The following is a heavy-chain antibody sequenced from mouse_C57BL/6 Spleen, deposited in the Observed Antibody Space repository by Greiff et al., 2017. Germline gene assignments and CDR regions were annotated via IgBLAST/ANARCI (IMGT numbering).Heavy chain of an antibody. J-gene: IGHJ2*01. V-gene: IGHV1-52*01. CDR3: ARSAVLGYFDY. D-gene: IGHD1-1*01. CDR1: GYTFTSYW. Sequence: QVQLQQPGAELVRPGSSVKLSCKASGYTFTSYWMHWVKQRPIQGLEWIGNIDPSDSETHYNQKFKDKATLTVDKSSSTAYMQLSSLTSEDSAVYYCARSAVLGYFDYWGQGTTLTVSS. CDR2: IDPSDSET.